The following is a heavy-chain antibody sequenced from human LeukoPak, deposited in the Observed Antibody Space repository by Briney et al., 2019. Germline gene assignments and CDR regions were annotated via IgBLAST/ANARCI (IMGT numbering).Heavy chain of an antibody. CDR1: GSTFSSYW. Sequence: GGSLRLSCAASGSTFSSYWMSWVRQAPGKGLEWVANIKQDGSEKYYVDSVKGRFTISRDNAKNSLYLQMNSLRAEDTAVYYCARDNDFWSGFDGYDIWGQGTMVTVSS. V-gene: IGHV3-7*01. CDR3: ARDNDFWSGFDGYDI. J-gene: IGHJ3*02. D-gene: IGHD3-3*01. CDR2: IKQDGSEK.